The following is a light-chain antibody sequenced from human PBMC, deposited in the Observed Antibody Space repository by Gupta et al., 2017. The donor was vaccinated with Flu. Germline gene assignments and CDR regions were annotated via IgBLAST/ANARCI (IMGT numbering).Light chain of an antibody. CDR3: GSWDSGLRVKV. V-gene: IGLV1-51*01. CDR2: DNN. J-gene: IGLJ2*01. CDR1: GSNIGSYF. Sequence: QTVFTQAPSVAAAPGQKVSISCSGSGSNIGSYFVSWYQHLPGTAPKLLIYDNNKRPPGIPDRFSGSKSGTSATLAITGLQTGDEADYYCGSWDSGLRVKVFGGGTKLTVL.